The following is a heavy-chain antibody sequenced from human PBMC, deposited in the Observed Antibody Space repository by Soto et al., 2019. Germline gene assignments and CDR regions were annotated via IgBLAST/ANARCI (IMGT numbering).Heavy chain of an antibody. V-gene: IGHV4-59*01. J-gene: IGHJ4*02. CDR2: IYYSGRT. D-gene: IGHD4-17*01. CDR1: GVSIRDYF. CDR3: ARVGGDDFGDSGGFDY. Sequence: KAXESLALTCTVSGVSIRDYFWTWIRQPPGKGLGWIGYIYYSGRTNYNPSLKSRVSISVDTSKNHFSLQLRSVTAADTAVYYCARVGGDDFGDSGGFDYWGQGTLVTVPS.